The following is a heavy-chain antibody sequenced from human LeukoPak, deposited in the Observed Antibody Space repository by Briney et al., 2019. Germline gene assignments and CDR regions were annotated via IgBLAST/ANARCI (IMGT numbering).Heavy chain of an antibody. D-gene: IGHD5-18*01. CDR2: ISSSSSYI. Sequence: GGSLRLFCAASGFTFSSYSMNWVRQAPGKGLEWVSSISSSSSYIYYADSVKGRFTISRDNAKNSLYLQMNSLRAEDTAVYYCARASSLYSYGPWWGQGTLVTVSS. CDR1: GFTFSSYS. V-gene: IGHV3-21*01. J-gene: IGHJ4*02. CDR3: ARASSLYSYGPW.